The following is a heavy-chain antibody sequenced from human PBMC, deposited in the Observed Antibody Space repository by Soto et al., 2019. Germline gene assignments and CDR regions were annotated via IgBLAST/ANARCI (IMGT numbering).Heavy chain of an antibody. V-gene: IGHV3-73*01. J-gene: IGHJ6*02. CDR2: IRSKANSYAT. Sequence: GGSLRLSCAASGFTFSGSAMHWVRQASGKGLEWVGRIRSKANSYATAYAAAVKGRFTISRDDSKNTAYLQMNSLKTEDTAVYYCTRLGYLAVAGPIRRYYYYGMDVWGQGTTVTVSS. CDR3: TRLGYLAVAGPIRRYYYYGMDV. D-gene: IGHD6-19*01. CDR1: GFTFSGSA.